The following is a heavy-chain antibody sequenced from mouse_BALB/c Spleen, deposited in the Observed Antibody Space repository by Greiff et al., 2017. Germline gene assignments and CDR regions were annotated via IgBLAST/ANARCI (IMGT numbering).Heavy chain of an antibody. CDR1: GYTFTSYD. Sequence: QGQLQQSGAELVKPGASVKLSCKASGYTFTSYDINWVRQRPEQGLEWIGWIFPGDGSTKYNEKFKGKATLTTDKSSSTAYMQLSRLTSEDSAVYFCAIIYYGSSQGYFDYWGQGTTLTVSS. J-gene: IGHJ2*01. CDR2: IFPGDGST. D-gene: IGHD1-1*01. CDR3: AIIYYGSSQGYFDY. V-gene: IGHV1S56*01.